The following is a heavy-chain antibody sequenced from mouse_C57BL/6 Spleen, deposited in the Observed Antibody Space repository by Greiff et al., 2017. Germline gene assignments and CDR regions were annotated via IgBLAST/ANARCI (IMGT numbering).Heavy chain of an antibody. Sequence: EVMLVESGGGLVKPGGSLKLSCAASGFTFSSYAMSWVRQTPEKRLEWVATISDGGSYTYYPDNVKGRFTISRDNAKNNLYLQMSHLKSEDTAMYYCARSYNDYAMDYWGQGTSVTVSS. J-gene: IGHJ4*01. CDR3: ARSYNDYAMDY. V-gene: IGHV5-4*03. CDR1: GFTFSSYA. D-gene: IGHD1-3*01. CDR2: ISDGGSYT.